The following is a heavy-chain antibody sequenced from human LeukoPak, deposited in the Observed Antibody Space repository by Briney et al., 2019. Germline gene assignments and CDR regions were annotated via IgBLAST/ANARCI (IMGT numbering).Heavy chain of an antibody. CDR3: ARSYSSSWYDRFWFDP. CDR1: GYSFTSYW. CDR2: IYPGDSDT. D-gene: IGHD6-13*01. J-gene: IGHJ5*02. Sequence: PGESLKISCKGSGYSFTSYWIGWVRQMPGKGLEWMGIIYPGDSDTRYSPSFQGQVTISADKSISTAYLQWSSLKASDTAMYYCARSYSSSWYDRFWFDPWGQGTLVTVSS. V-gene: IGHV5-51*01.